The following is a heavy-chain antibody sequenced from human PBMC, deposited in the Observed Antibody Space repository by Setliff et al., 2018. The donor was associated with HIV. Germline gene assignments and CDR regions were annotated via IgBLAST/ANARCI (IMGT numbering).Heavy chain of an antibody. D-gene: IGHD3-10*01. CDR3: ARDLRLHLDDIYGSGTVYGMDL. J-gene: IGHJ5*02. CDR1: GYTFASYY. V-gene: IGHV1-46*01. CDR2: INPSGGST. Sequence: ASVKVSCKASGYTFASYYMHWVRQAPGQGLEWMGIINPSGGSTSYAQKFQGRVTMTRDTSTSTVYMELSSLRSEDTAVYYCARDLRLHLDDIYGSGTVYGMDLWGQGALVTVSS.